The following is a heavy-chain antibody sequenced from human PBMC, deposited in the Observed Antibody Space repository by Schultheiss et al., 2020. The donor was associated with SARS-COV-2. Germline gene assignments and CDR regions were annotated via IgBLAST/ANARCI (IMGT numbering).Heavy chain of an antibody. CDR2: ISAYNGNT. CDR3: ARDDVVALPDY. J-gene: IGHJ4*02. V-gene: IGHV1-18*01. CDR1: GGTFSSYA. Sequence: ASVKVSCKASGGTFSSYAISWVRQAPGQGLEWMGWISAYNGNTNYAQKLQGRVTITRDTSASTAYMELSSLRSEDTAVYYCARDDVVALPDYWGQGTLVTVSS. D-gene: IGHD2-21*01.